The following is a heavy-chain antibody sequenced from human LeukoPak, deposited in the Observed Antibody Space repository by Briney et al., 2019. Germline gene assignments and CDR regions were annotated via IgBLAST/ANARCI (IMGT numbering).Heavy chain of an antibody. CDR1: GGSFSGYY. D-gene: IGHD1-14*01. Sequence: SETLSLTCSVYGGSFSGYYWTWIRQPPGKGLEWIGEIRRSGSTNYNPSLKSRVTISVDTSKNQFSLELSSVTAADTAVYYCARIPSETYHIDYWGQGTLVTVSS. CDR3: ARIPSETYHIDY. J-gene: IGHJ4*02. V-gene: IGHV4-34*01. CDR2: IRRSGST.